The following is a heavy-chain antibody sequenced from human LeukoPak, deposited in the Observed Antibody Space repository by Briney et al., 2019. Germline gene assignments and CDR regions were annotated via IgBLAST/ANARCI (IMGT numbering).Heavy chain of an antibody. CDR3: ARDRDGYNSGFDY. V-gene: IGHV3-7*01. Sequence: PGGSLRLSCAASGFTFSSYWMSWVRQAPGKGLEWVANIKQDGSEKYYVDSVKGRFTISRDNAKNSLYLQMNSLRAEDTAVYYCARDRDGYNSGFDYWGQGTLVTVSS. CDR2: IKQDGSEK. D-gene: IGHD5-24*01. J-gene: IGHJ4*02. CDR1: GFTFSSYW.